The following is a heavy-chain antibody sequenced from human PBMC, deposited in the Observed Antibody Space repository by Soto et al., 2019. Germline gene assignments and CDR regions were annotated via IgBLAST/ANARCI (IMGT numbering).Heavy chain of an antibody. V-gene: IGHV1-2*04. Sequence: GASVEVSCKASGYTFTGYYMHWVRQAPGQGLEWMGWINPNSGGTNYAQKFQGWVTMTRDTSISTAYMELSRLRSDDTAVYYCARGSGIAAAGTWKYGMDVWGQGTTVTVS. CDR3: ARGSGIAAAGTWKYGMDV. J-gene: IGHJ6*02. CDR2: INPNSGGT. D-gene: IGHD6-13*01. CDR1: GYTFTGYY.